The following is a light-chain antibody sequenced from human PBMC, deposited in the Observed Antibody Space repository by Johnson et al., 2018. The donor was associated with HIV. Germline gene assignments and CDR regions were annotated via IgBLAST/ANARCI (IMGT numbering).Light chain of an antibody. Sequence: QSVLTQPPSVSAAPGQKVTIPCSGSSSNIGKNSVSWYQQLPGTAPKLLIYESNKRPSGIPDRFSGSKSGTSATLVITGLQTGDEADYYCGTWDISLSVGYVFGTGTKVTVL. CDR1: SSNIGKNS. CDR2: ESN. J-gene: IGLJ1*01. CDR3: GTWDISLSVGYV. V-gene: IGLV1-51*02.